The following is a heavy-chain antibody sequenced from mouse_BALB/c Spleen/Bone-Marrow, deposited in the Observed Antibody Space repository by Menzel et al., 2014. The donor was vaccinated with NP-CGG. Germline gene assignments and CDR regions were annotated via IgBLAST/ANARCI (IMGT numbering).Heavy chain of an antibody. D-gene: IGHD1-1*01. J-gene: IGHJ2*01. CDR1: GFTFSDYY. Sequence: VQLQQSGGGLVKPGGSLKLSCAASGFTFSDYYMYWVRPTPEKRLEWVATISDGGSYTYYPDSVKGRFTISRDNAKSNLYLQMSSLKSEDTAMYYCARGSSYFDYWGQGTTLTVSS. CDR2: ISDGGSYT. CDR3: ARGSSYFDY. V-gene: IGHV5-4*02.